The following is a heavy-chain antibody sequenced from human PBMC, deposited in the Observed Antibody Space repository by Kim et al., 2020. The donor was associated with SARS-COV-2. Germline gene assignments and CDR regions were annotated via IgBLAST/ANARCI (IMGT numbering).Heavy chain of an antibody. Sequence: GGSLRLSCAASGFTFSSYWVNWVRQAPGKGLEWVANIKQDGSEKYYVDSVKGRFTISRDNAKNSVYLQMNSLRAEDTGVYYCARLFDYWGQGTLVTVSS. CDR2: IKQDGSEK. CDR1: GFTFSSYW. V-gene: IGHV3-7*01. CDR3: ARLFDY. J-gene: IGHJ4*02.